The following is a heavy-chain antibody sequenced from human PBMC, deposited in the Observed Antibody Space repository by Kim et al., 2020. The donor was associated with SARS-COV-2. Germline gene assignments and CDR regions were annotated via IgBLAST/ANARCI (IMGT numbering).Heavy chain of an antibody. Sequence: GGSLRLSCAASGFTFGDYAMHWVRQAPGKGLEWVSGISWNSGSIGYADSVKGRFTISRDNAKNSLYLQMNSLRAEDTTLYYCAKDRWPSGSYNEFDYWGQGTLVTVSS. CDR2: ISWNSGSI. CDR1: GFTFGDYA. J-gene: IGHJ4*02. V-gene: IGHV3-9*01. CDR3: AKDRWPSGSYNEFDY. D-gene: IGHD1-26*01.